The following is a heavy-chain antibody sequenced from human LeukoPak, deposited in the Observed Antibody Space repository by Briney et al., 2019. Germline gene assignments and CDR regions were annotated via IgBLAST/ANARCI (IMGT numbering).Heavy chain of an antibody. Sequence: SETLSLTCTVSGGSISSGGYYWSWIRQHPGKGLEWIGYIYYSGSTYYNPSLKSRVTISVDTSKNQFSLKLSSVTAADTAVYYCARSIAVAGPVAYDAFDIWGQGTMVTVSS. CDR1: GGSISSGGYY. CDR2: IYYSGST. D-gene: IGHD6-19*01. J-gene: IGHJ3*02. V-gene: IGHV4-30-4*08. CDR3: ARSIAVAGPVAYDAFDI.